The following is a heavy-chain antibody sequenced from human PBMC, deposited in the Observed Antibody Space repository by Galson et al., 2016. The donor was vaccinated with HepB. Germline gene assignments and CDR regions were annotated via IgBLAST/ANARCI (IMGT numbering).Heavy chain of an antibody. Sequence: SLRLSCAASGFPFRSNAMHWVRQAPGKGLEWVAVISYDGSKKVYADSVKGRFTISRDNSKNTFHLQMNSLRPEDTAVYYCARGLTPLIVVVNTYYFDSWGQGTRVTVSS. CDR2: ISYDGSKK. CDR3: ARGLTPLIVVVNTYYFDS. V-gene: IGHV3-30*04. CDR1: GFPFRSNA. D-gene: IGHD3-22*01. J-gene: IGHJ4*02.